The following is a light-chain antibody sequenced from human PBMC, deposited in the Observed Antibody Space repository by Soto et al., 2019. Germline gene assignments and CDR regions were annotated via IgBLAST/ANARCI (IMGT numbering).Light chain of an antibody. CDR3: QQYGGSPRVS. CDR2: GAS. Sequence: EIVLTQSPGARSLSPGERATLSCRASQTVSDNYLAWYQQKPGQAPRLLIYGASTRATGIPDRFSGSGSGTDFTLNISRLEPEDFAVYYCQQYGGSPRVSFGGGTKVEIK. V-gene: IGKV3-20*01. J-gene: IGKJ4*01. CDR1: QTVSDNY.